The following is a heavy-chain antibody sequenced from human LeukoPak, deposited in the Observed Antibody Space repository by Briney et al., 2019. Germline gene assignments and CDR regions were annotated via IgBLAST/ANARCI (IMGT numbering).Heavy chain of an antibody. CDR2: TSSDLNVK. D-gene: IGHD3-10*01. CDR1: GFTFRNYV. V-gene: IGHV3-30-3*01. J-gene: IGHJ4*02. CDR3: AREGYYSSGSPPSLYFDY. Sequence: GGSLRLSCAASGFTFRNYVIHWVRQAPGKGLEWVAVTSSDLNVKLYADSVKGRFTISRDNSRSTLYLQMNSLRPEDTAIYYCAREGYYSSGSPPSLYFDYWGQGTLVTVSS.